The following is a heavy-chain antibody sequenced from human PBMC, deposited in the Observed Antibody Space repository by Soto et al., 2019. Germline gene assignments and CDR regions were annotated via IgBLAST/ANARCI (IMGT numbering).Heavy chain of an antibody. D-gene: IGHD2-8*01. CDR1: GYTFTGYY. CDR2: TNPNSGGT. J-gene: IGHJ3*02. CDR3: AIRFNRTNGVCYPEDAFDI. V-gene: IGHV1-2*04. Sequence: ASVKVSCKASGYTFTGYYMHWVRQAPGQGLEWMGWTNPNSGGTNYAQKFQGWVTMTRDTSISTAYMELSRLRSDDTAVYYCAIRFNRTNGVCYPEDAFDIWG.